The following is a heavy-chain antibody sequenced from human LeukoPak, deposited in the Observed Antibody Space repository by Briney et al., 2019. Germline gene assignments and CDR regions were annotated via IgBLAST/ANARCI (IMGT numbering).Heavy chain of an antibody. Sequence: PGRSLRLSCAASGFTFSSYGMHWVRQAPGKGLEWVAVISYDGSNTYYADSVKGRFTISRDNSKNMLYLQMNSLSAEDTAVYYCAKPYYYGSRSYMDYWGQGTLVTVSS. CDR3: AKPYYYGSRSYMDY. J-gene: IGHJ4*02. D-gene: IGHD3-10*01. CDR2: ISYDGSNT. V-gene: IGHV3-30*18. CDR1: GFTFSSYG.